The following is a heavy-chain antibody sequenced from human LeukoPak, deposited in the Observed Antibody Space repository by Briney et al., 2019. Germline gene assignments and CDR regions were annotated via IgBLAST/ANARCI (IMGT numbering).Heavy chain of an antibody. Sequence: GGSLRLSCAASGFTFSDSVMHWVRQGSGRGLEWVGLIRSKANNYATAYSASVKGRFTISRDDLQNMAYLQMNSLKTEDTAVYYCVRSSAWYVDYWGQGTLVTVSS. D-gene: IGHD6-19*01. V-gene: IGHV3-73*01. CDR1: GFTFSDSV. CDR2: IRSKANNYAT. J-gene: IGHJ4*02. CDR3: VRSSAWYVDY.